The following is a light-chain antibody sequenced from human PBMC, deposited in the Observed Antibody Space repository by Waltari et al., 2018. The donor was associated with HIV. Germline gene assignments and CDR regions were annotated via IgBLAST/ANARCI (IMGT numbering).Light chain of an antibody. CDR1: QNVGAF. CDR3: HQYASFSGT. CDR2: QAS. J-gene: IGKJ1*01. V-gene: IGKV1-5*03. Sequence: DIRLTQSPSTLSASAGDRVAITCRAGQNVGAFLAWYQQKPGKPPKLLIFQASILEGGVPSRFSGSVSGSDSTLTINGLQSDDFATYYCHQYASFSGTFGQGTKVEL.